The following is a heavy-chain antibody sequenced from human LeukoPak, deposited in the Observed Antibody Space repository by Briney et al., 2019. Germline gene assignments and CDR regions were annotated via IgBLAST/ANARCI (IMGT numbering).Heavy chain of an antibody. CDR2: IYYSGST. J-gene: IGHJ4*02. CDR1: GASISSGDYF. Sequence: SQTLSLTCTVSGASISSGDYFWSWIRQAPGQGLEWIGNIYYSGSTSSNPSLRSRTTLSVDASKNEFSLRLRSVTAADTAVYYCARVGLDLRSSSVFDHWGQGTLVTVSS. D-gene: IGHD3-3*01. V-gene: IGHV4-30-4*08. CDR3: ARVGLDLRSSSVFDH.